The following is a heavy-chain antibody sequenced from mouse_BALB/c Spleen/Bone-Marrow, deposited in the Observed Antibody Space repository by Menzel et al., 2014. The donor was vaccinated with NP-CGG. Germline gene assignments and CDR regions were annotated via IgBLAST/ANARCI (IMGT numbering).Heavy chain of an antibody. D-gene: IGHD2-1*01. V-gene: IGHV5-6-3*01. CDR1: GFTFSNYG. Sequence: EVQLVESGGGLVQPGGSLKLSCAASGFTFSNYGMSWVRQTPDKRLELVATINSDGGSTYYPDTVKGRFTISRDNAKNTLYLQMSRLKSEDTAMYYCARHLYGNYGAMDYWGQGTSVTVSS. CDR2: INSDGGST. CDR3: ARHLYGNYGAMDY. J-gene: IGHJ4*01.